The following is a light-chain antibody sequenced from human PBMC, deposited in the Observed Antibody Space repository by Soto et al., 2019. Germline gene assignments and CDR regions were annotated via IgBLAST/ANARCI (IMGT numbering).Light chain of an antibody. CDR1: QGISSY. V-gene: IGKV1-9*01. CDR3: QQLDSMPIT. Sequence: DIQLTQSPSFLSASVGDRVTITCRASQGISSYLAWYQQKPGKAPKLLIYAASTLQSGVPSRFSGSGSGTDFVLTISSLQPEDSATYYCQQLDSMPITFGQGTRLEIK. J-gene: IGKJ5*01. CDR2: AAS.